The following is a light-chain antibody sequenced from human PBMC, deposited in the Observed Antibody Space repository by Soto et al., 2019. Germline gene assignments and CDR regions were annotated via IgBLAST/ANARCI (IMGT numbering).Light chain of an antibody. CDR1: QSLLHSNGYNY. J-gene: IGKJ4*01. CDR3: MQAIQTPLT. V-gene: IGKV2-28*01. Sequence: DIVMTQSPLSLPVTPGEPASISCRSSQSLLHSNGYNYLDWYLQKPGQSPQLLIYLGSNRASGVPDRFSGSGSGTDFTLKISRVEAEEVGVYYCMQAIQTPLTFGVGTKVEIK. CDR2: LGS.